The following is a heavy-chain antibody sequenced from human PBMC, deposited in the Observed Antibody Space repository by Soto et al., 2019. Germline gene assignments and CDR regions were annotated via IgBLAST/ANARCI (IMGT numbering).Heavy chain of an antibody. CDR1: GYTFTSYA. J-gene: IGHJ5*02. V-gene: IGHV1-3*01. CDR2: INPGNGNT. CDR3: VLRWFDP. D-gene: IGHD4-17*01. Sequence: GASVKVSCKASGYTFTSYAMHWVRQAPGQRLEWMGWINPGNGNTKYSQKFQDRLTITRDTSASTVYLELSSLTPEDTAVYYCVLRWFDPWGQGTLVTVSS.